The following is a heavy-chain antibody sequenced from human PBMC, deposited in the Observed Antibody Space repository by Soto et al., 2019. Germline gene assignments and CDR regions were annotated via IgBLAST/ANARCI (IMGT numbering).Heavy chain of an antibody. CDR3: ARVGEVGVAGSAAFDM. CDR1: GYTVTTHY. CDR2: INPGSGAA. V-gene: IGHV1-46*01. D-gene: IGHD3-3*01. J-gene: IGHJ3*02. Sequence: QVQLVQSGAEVKKPGASVKISCTASGYTVTTHYMHWVRQAPGRGLEWMGAINPGSGAAKYTQTFQARVTMTRDTCTNTVYMEMGALRSEDTAVFYCARVGEVGVAGSAAFDMWGQGTMVTVSS.